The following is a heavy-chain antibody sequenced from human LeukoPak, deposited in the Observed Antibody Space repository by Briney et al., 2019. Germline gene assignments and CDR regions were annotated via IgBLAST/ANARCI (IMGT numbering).Heavy chain of an antibody. D-gene: IGHD3-10*01. V-gene: IGHV3-30-3*01. J-gene: IGHJ6*02. Sequence: GGSLMLFCSASGFNCSSYDMHWVRQAPGKELEGVAVISYDGNNKYYADSVKGRFTISRDNSKNTLYLQMNSLRAEDTAVYYCAREKSGYYYGMDVWGQGTTVTVSS. CDR1: GFNCSSYD. CDR2: ISYDGNNK. CDR3: AREKSGYYYGMDV.